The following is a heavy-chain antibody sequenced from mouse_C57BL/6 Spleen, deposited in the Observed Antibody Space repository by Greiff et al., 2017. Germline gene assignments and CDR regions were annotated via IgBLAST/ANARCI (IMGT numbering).Heavy chain of an antibody. Sequence: QVQLQQSGAELVRPGASVTLSCKASGYTFTDYEMHWVKQTPVHGLEWIGAIDPETGGTAYNQKFKGKAILTADKSSSTAYMELRSLTSEDSAVCYCTSGLLDYWGQGTTLTVSS. CDR2: IDPETGGT. CDR1: GYTFTDYE. V-gene: IGHV1-15*01. CDR3: TSGLLDY. J-gene: IGHJ2*01.